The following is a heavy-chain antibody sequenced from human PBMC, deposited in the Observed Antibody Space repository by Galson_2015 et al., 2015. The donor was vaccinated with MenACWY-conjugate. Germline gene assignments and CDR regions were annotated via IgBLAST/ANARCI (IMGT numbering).Heavy chain of an antibody. Sequence: SLRLSCAGSGVRFGGGGVHWVRQAPGKGLEYVSAISSNGGSTYYADSVKGRFTISRDNSKNTLYLQMSSLRAEDTAVYYCVNAPRLLWFGDPFHYWGQGTLVTVSS. CDR3: VNAPRLLWFGDPFHY. CDR2: ISSNGGST. D-gene: IGHD3-10*01. CDR1: GVRFGGGG. J-gene: IGHJ4*02. V-gene: IGHV3-64D*09.